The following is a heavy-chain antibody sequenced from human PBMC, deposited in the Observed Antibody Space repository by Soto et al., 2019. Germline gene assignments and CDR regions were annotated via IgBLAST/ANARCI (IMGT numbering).Heavy chain of an antibody. Sequence: TVSGGSISSRRYYWGWIRQPPGKGLEWIGSIYYSGSTYYNPPLKSRVTISVDTSKNQFSLKLSSVTAADTSVYYCARVGATMYYYSGMHVWGQGSSLT. CDR2: IYYSGST. V-gene: IGHV4-39*01. CDR1: GGSISSRRYY. D-gene: IGHD1-26*01. J-gene: IGHJ6*01. CDR3: ARVGATMYYYSGMHV.